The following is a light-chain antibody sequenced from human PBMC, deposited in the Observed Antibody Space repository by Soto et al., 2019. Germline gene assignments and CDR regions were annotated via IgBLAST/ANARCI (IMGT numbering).Light chain of an antibody. CDR1: SSDVGGYNY. CDR3: SSYTSSSTLYV. J-gene: IGLJ1*01. CDR2: DVT. Sequence: QSVLTQPASASGSPGQSITISCTGTSSDVGGYNYVSWYQQHPGKGPNLMIYDVTNRPSGVSNRFSGSKSGNTASLTISGLQAEDEADYYCSSYTSSSTLYVFGTGTKVTVL. V-gene: IGLV2-14*01.